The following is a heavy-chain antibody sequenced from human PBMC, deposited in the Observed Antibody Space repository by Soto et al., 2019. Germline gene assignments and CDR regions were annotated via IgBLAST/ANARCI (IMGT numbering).Heavy chain of an antibody. CDR3: AINAKGSSYFDY. D-gene: IGHD2-8*01. CDR2: IYHSGST. CDR1: GGSISSFFYS. J-gene: IGHJ4*02. V-gene: IGHV4-30-2*02. Sequence: TLSLTCAVSGGSISSFFYSWSWIRQPPGKGLEWIGYIYHSGSTYYNPSLKSRVTISVDRSKNQFSLRLSSVTAADTAVYFCAINAKGSSYFDYWGQGALVTVSS.